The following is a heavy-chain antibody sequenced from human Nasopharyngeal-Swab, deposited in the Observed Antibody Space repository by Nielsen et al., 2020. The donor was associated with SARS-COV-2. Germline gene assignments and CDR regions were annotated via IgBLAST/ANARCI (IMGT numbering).Heavy chain of an antibody. D-gene: IGHD3-10*01. Sequence: GTLKISCAASGFTFSSYAMSWVRQAPGKGLEWVSAISGSGGSTYYADSVKGRFTISRDNSKNTLYLQMNSLRAEDTAVYYCAKDVVRGVRFYWGQGTLVTVSS. CDR2: ISGSGGST. V-gene: IGHV3-23*01. J-gene: IGHJ4*02. CDR3: AKDVVRGVRFY. CDR1: GFTFSSYA.